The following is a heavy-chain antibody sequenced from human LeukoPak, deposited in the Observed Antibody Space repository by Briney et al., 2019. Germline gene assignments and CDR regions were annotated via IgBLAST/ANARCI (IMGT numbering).Heavy chain of an antibody. D-gene: IGHD2-21*01. J-gene: IGHJ4*02. CDR1: GSTLSSYA. Sequence: GALRLSCAASGSTLSSYAMSWVRQAPGKGLEWVSAISVSGNTYHADSVKGRFTISRDSSKNTLYLQMNRLRAEDAAVYYCAKAPVTTCSGAYCYPFDYWGQGTLVTVSS. CDR2: ISVSGNT. V-gene: IGHV3-23*01. CDR3: AKAPVTTCSGAYCYPFDY.